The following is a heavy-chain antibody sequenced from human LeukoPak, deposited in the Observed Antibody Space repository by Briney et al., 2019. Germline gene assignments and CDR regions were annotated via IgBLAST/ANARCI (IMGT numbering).Heavy chain of an antibody. V-gene: IGHV4-34*01. CDR2: INHSRSS. J-gene: IGHJ3*02. CDR3: AGGRAMVNDAFDI. CDR1: GGSFSGYY. D-gene: IGHD5-18*01. Sequence: PSETLSLTCAVYGGSFSGYYWSWIRQSPGQGLEWIGEINHSRSSNNNPSLNHRVTMSVDTSKNRFCLKRTSVTSADTAVYYFAGGRAMVNDAFDIWGQGTMVTVSS.